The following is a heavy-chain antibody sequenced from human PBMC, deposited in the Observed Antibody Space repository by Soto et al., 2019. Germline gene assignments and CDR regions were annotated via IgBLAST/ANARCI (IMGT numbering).Heavy chain of an antibody. V-gene: IGHV1-69*01. CDR2: IIPLFGTT. D-gene: IGHD3-10*01. Sequence: QVQVVQSGVEVRRPGSSVKVSCKASGDTFKNCGISWVRQAPGQGLEWMGGIIPLFGTTDFAQRFQGRLTMTTDESTTTAYMELSRLRSEDTATYYCAAELGFGKLSVVWGQGTKVIVSS. J-gene: IGHJ6*02. CDR3: AAELGFGKLSVV. CDR1: GDTFKNCG.